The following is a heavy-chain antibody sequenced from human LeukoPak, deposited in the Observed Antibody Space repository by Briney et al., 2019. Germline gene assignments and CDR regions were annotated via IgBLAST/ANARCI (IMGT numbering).Heavy chain of an antibody. Sequence: ASVKVSCKASGYTFTGYYIHWVRQAPGQGLERMGWINPNSGGTNSAQKFQGWVTMTRDTSITTAYMELSRLRSDDTAVYYCARDRGTMVRGVMRTHWYFDLWGRGTLVTVSS. V-gene: IGHV1-2*04. CDR3: ARDRGTMVRGVMRTHWYFDL. J-gene: IGHJ2*01. CDR1: GYTFTGYY. D-gene: IGHD3-10*01. CDR2: INPNSGGT.